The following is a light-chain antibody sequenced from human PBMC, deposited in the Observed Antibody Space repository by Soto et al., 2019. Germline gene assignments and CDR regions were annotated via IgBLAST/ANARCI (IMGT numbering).Light chain of an antibody. Sequence: EIEVTQSPYALSASVGNRVIITWRASQTISRWLAWYQQRPGKAPKLLIYDASSLQSGVPSRFSGSGSGAEFTLTISSLQPDDFATYYCQLYYTSPWTFGQGTKVDIK. CDR3: QLYYTSPWT. V-gene: IGKV1-5*01. J-gene: IGKJ1*01. CDR2: DAS. CDR1: QTISRW.